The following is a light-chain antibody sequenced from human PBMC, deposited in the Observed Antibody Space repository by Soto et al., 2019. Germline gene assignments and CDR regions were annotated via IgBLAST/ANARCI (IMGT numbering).Light chain of an antibody. CDR3: QQRSNWIT. V-gene: IGKV3-11*01. CDR1: QSVSSY. J-gene: IGKJ5*01. Sequence: EILLTQSPSTLSLSPGERATLSCRASQSVSSYLAWYQQKPGQAPRLLIYDASNRATGIPARLSGSGSGTDFTLTISSLDPEDFAVYHCQQRSNWITFGQGTRLEIK. CDR2: DAS.